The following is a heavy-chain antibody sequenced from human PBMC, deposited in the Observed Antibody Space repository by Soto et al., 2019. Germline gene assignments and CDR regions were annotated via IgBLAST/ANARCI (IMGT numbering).Heavy chain of an antibody. V-gene: IGHV4-30-4*08. CDR3: VRYCSTTKCPFDY. Sequence: PSETLSLTCTVSGGSISGSISYWGWIRQPPGKGLEWIGYIYYSGNTYFNPSLKSRVTLSVDTSKNQFSLNLSSVTAADTAVYYCVRYCSTTKCPFDYWGQGTLVTVSS. CDR2: IYYSGNT. J-gene: IGHJ4*02. CDR1: GGSISGSISY. D-gene: IGHD2-2*01.